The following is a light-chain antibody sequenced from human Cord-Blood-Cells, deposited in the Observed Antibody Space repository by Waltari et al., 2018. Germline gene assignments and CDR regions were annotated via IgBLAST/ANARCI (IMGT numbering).Light chain of an antibody. CDR2: DAS. V-gene: IGKV3-11*01. Sequence: EIVLTQSPATLSLSPGERATLSCRASQSVSSYLAWYQQKPGQAPSLLIYDASNRATGIPARFSGSGSGTDFTLTISSLEPEDFAVYYCQQRSNWPPWTFGQGTKVEI. CDR3: QQRSNWPPWT. CDR1: QSVSSY. J-gene: IGKJ1*01.